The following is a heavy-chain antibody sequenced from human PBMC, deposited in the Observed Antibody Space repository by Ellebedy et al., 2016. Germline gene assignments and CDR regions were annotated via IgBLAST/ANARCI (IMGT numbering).Heavy chain of an antibody. CDR3: ARASVPYAMLGRPTSFYHIDV. CDR2: IFYSGTA. D-gene: IGHD2-8*01. Sequence: SETLSLXXTVSSGSMRNPDHFWSWIRLSPGRGLEWIGYIFYSGTAYYNPSLRSRVRISVDTSKNQFSLQMKSMTVADTAVFYCARASVPYAMLGRPTSFYHIDVWGKGSTVIVSS. J-gene: IGHJ6*03. V-gene: IGHV4-30-4*01. CDR1: SGSMRNPDHF.